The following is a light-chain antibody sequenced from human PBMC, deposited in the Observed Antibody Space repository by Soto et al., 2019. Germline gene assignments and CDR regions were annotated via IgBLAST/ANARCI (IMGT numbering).Light chain of an antibody. J-gene: IGLJ1*01. Sequence: QSALTQPASVSGSPGQSITISCTGTSSDVGGYNYVSWYQQHPGKAPKVMIYEVTNRPSGVSHRFSGSKSGNTASLTISGLQAEDEADYYCSSYTSSSTLYVFVTGTKLTVL. V-gene: IGLV2-14*01. CDR3: SSYTSSSTLYV. CDR1: SSDVGGYNY. CDR2: EVT.